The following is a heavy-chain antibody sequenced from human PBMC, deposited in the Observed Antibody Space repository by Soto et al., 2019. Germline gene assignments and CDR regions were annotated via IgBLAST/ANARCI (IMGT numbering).Heavy chain of an antibody. Sequence: PGGSLRLSCAASGFTFSNAWMNWVRQAPGKGLEWVGRIKSKTDGGTTDYAAPVKGRFTISRDDSKNTLYLQMNSLKTEDTAVYYCTTVSKYYDYVWGSYRFLGMDVWGQGTTVTVS. V-gene: IGHV3-15*07. D-gene: IGHD3-16*02. J-gene: IGHJ6*02. CDR2: IKSKTDGGTT. CDR3: TTVSKYYDYVWGSYRFLGMDV. CDR1: GFTFSNAW.